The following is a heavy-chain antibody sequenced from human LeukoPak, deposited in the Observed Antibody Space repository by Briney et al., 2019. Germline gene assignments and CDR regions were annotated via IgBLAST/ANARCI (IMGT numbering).Heavy chain of an antibody. CDR2: IHHSGIT. V-gene: IGHV4-38-2*02. CDR1: DYSISNTYY. D-gene: IGHD3-10*01. CDR3: AKSNGYGLIDI. J-gene: IGHJ3*02. Sequence: SETLSLTCTVSDYSISNTYYWGWIRQPPGKGLEWIGNIHHSGITNYNPSLESRVSISIDTSKNQFSLKLNSVTAADTAVYYCAKSNGYGLIDIWGQGTMVTVSS.